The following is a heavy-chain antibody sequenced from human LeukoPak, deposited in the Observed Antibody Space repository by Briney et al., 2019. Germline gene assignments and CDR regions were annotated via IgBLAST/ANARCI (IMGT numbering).Heavy chain of an antibody. V-gene: IGHV4-4*07. J-gene: IGHJ6*02. Sequence: SETLSLTCNVSGGSIASSYWSWNRQPDGKGLEWIGRFFTGGNTYYNPSLESRVTISVDTSKNQFSLRLSSVTAADTAVYYCARGSGVAVGMDVWGQGTTVIVS. D-gene: IGHD6-19*01. CDR2: FFTGGNT. CDR3: ARGSGVAVGMDV. CDR1: GGSIASSY.